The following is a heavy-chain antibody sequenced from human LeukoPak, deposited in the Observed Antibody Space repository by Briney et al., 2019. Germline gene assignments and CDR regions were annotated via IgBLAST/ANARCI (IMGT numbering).Heavy chain of an antibody. J-gene: IGHJ4*02. CDR1: GFTVSSNY. CDR3: AKQLGYCSDGSCYFPY. D-gene: IGHD2-15*01. V-gene: IGHV3-53*01. CDR2: ISNNGGYT. Sequence: GGSLRLSCAASGFTVSSNYMSWVRQAPGKGLEWVSVISNNGGYTYYADSVQGRFTISRDNSKSTLCLQMNSLRAEDTAVYYCAKQLGYCSDGSCYFPYWGQGTLVTVSS.